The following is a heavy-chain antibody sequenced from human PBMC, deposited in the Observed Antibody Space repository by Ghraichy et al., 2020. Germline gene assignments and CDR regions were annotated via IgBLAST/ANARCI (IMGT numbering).Heavy chain of an antibody. CDR2: ISSSSSTI. CDR3: ARERDDYGDYNLRYYYYMDV. J-gene: IGHJ6*03. D-gene: IGHD4-17*01. Sequence: GGSLRLSCAASGFTFSSYSMNWVRQAPGKGLEWVSYISSSSSTIYYADSVKGRFTISRDNAKNSLYLQMNSLRAEDTAVYYCARERDDYGDYNLRYYYYMDVWGKGTTVTVSS. V-gene: IGHV3-48*01. CDR1: GFTFSSYS.